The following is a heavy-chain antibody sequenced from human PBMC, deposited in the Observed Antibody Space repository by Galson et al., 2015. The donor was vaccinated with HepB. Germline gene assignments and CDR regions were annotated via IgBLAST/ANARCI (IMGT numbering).Heavy chain of an antibody. CDR1: GFTFEDYA. J-gene: IGHJ6*02. V-gene: IGHV3-9*01. Sequence: SLRLSCAASGFTFEDYAMHWVRQVPGKGLEWVSGISWNSDFTGYADSVRGRFTISRDNASYSLYSQMNSLRTEDTALYYCAQDLTYYYGSGSYFVAMDVWGQGTTVTVSS. CDR3: AQDLTYYYGSGSYFVAMDV. CDR2: ISWNSDFT. D-gene: IGHD3-10*01.